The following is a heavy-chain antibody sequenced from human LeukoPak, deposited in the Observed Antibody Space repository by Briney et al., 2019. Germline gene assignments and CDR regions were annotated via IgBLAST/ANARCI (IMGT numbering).Heavy chain of an antibody. J-gene: IGHJ6*02. Sequence: SGGSLRLSCAASGFTFSSYAMSWVRQAPGKGLEWVSAISGSGGSTYYADSVKGRFTISRDNSKNTLYLQMNYLRAEDTAVYYCAKVDGDVARGPYYYYGMDVWGQGTTVTVSS. CDR2: ISGSGGST. V-gene: IGHV3-23*01. CDR1: GFTFSSYA. CDR3: AKVDGDVARGPYYYYGMDV. D-gene: IGHD7-27*01.